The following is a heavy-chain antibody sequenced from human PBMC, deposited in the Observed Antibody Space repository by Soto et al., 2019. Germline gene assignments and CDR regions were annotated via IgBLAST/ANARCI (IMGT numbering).Heavy chain of an antibody. CDR1: GGSISSSSYY. V-gene: IGHV4-39*01. CDR3: ARQGRTTVHLNWFDP. J-gene: IGHJ5*02. CDR2: IYYSGST. Sequence: QLQLQESGPGLVKPSETLSLTCTVSGGSISSSSYYWGWIRQPPGKGLEWIGSIYYSGSTYYNPSLKSRVTISVDTSKNQFSLKLSSVTAADTAVYYCARQGRTTVHLNWFDPWGQGTLVTVSS. D-gene: IGHD4-17*01.